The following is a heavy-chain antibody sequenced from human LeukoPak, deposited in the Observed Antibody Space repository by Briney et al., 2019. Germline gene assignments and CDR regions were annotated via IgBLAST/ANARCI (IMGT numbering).Heavy chain of an antibody. J-gene: IGHJ3*01. CDR1: GFTFSSYG. Sequence: GGSLRLSCAASGFTFSSYGMHWVRQAPGKGLEWVAFIRYDGSNKYYADSVKGRFTISRDNSKNTLYLQMNSLRAEDTAVYYCANIVPAAVAFDVWGQGTMVTVSS. V-gene: IGHV3-30*02. D-gene: IGHD2-2*01. CDR2: IRYDGSNK. CDR3: ANIVPAAVAFDV.